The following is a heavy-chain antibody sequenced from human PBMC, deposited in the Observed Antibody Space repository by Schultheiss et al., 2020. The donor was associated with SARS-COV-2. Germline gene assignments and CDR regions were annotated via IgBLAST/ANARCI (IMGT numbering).Heavy chain of an antibody. Sequence: GESLKISCAVSGSTFSSQNMNWARQTPGKGLEWLAYISSTSSPIFYADSVKGRFTISRDNSKNTLYLQMNSLRAEDTAVYYCAKDLTGGYDILDYWGQGTLVTVSS. CDR2: ISSTSSPI. J-gene: IGHJ4*02. D-gene: IGHD3-9*01. CDR3: AKDLTGGYDILDY. CDR1: GSTFSSQN. V-gene: IGHV3-48*01.